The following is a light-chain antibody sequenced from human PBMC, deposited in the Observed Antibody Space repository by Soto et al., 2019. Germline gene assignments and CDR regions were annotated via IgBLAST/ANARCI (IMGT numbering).Light chain of an antibody. CDR3: CSYTSSTNYV. CDR1: ISDISIYHY. Sequence: QSVLTQPASVSGSPGQSITISCTGTISDISIYHYVSWYQQHPGKAPKLIIYEVSNRPSGISNRFSGAKSGNTASLTISGLQVEDEADYYCCSYTSSTNYVFGAGTKVTVL. V-gene: IGLV2-14*01. J-gene: IGLJ1*01. CDR2: EVS.